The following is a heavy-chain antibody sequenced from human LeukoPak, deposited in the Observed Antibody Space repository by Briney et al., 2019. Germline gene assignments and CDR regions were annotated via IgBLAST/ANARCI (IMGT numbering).Heavy chain of an antibody. CDR1: GFTFSSYA. J-gene: IGHJ4*02. Sequence: LSLSCAASGFTFSSYAMHWVRQAPGKGLEWVAVISYDGSNKYYADSVKGRFTISRDNSKNTLYLQMNSLRAEDTAVYYCARDRGIYSSSSIFDYWGQGTLVTVSS. CDR2: ISYDGSNK. CDR3: ARDRGIYSSSSIFDY. V-gene: IGHV3-30*04. D-gene: IGHD6-6*01.